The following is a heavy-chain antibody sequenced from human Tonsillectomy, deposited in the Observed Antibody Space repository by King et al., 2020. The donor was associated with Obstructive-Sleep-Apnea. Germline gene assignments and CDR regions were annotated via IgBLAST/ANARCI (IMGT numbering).Heavy chain of an antibody. CDR2: IYYSGST. Sequence: QLQESGPGLVKPSQTLSLTCTVSGGSISSGGYYWCWIRQHPGKGLEWIGYIYYSGSTYYNPSLQSRVTISVDTSKNQFSLKLSSVTAADTAVYYCARDHVPNEYYYYYYGMDVWGQGTTVTVSS. V-gene: IGHV4-31*03. CDR3: ARDHVPNEYYYYYYGMDV. D-gene: IGHD2-2*01. J-gene: IGHJ6*02. CDR1: GGSISSGGYY.